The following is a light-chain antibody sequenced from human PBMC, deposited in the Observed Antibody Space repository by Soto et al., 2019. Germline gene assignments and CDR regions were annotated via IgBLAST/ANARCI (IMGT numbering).Light chain of an antibody. CDR1: SGPSSYA. V-gene: IGLV4-69*01. CDR3: QTWDTGIVV. CDR2: LHSDGSH. J-gene: IGLJ2*01. Sequence: QAVVTQSPSASASLGASVKLTCTLSSGPSSYAIAWHQQRPEKGPRFLMKLHSDGSHTKGDGIPDRFLGSSSGAERYLTISSLKSEDEADYYCQTWDTGIVVFGGGTQLTVL.